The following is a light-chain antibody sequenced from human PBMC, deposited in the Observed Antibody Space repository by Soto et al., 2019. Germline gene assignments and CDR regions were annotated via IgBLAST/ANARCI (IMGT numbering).Light chain of an antibody. CDR2: AAS. Sequence: EIVLTQSPGTLSLSPRERATLSCRASQSVRSSYLAWYQQKPGQAPSLLIYAASSRATGIPDRFSGSGSGTYCTLTISRLEPEDFAVYYCQQYGTSPHTFGGGTKVEIK. CDR1: QSVRSSY. J-gene: IGKJ4*01. V-gene: IGKV3-20*01. CDR3: QQYGTSPHT.